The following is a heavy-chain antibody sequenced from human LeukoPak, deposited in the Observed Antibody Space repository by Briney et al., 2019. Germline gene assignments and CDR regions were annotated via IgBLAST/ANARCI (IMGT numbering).Heavy chain of an antibody. Sequence: SETLSLTCTVSGGSISDYYWSRIRQPPGKGLEWIGYIYYSGTTKYNPSLKSRVTLSVDTSKNQFSLNLSSVTAADTAVYYCARTSYYYDTSGYNWYFTLWGRGTLVTVSS. J-gene: IGHJ2*01. D-gene: IGHD3-22*01. CDR3: ARTSYYYDTSGYNWYFTL. CDR2: IYYSGTT. CDR1: GGSISDYY. V-gene: IGHV4-59*08.